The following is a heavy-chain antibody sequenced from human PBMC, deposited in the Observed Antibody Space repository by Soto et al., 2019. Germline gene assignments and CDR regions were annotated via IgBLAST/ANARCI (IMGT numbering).Heavy chain of an antibody. CDR2: MNPNSGNT. D-gene: IGHD3-22*01. J-gene: IGHJ6*02. Sequence: ASVKVFCKASGYTFTSYDINWVRQATGQGLELMGWMNPNSGNTGYAQKFQGRVTMTRKTSISTVYMELSSLRSEDTAVYYCARSPMKGVVSEYGMDVWSQWTTVAVSS. V-gene: IGHV1-8*01. CDR1: GYTFTSYD. CDR3: ARSPMKGVVSEYGMDV.